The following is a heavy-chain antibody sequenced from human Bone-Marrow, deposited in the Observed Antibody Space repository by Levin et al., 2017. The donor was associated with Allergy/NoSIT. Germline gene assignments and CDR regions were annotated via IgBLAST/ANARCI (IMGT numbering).Heavy chain of an antibody. J-gene: IGHJ6*03. V-gene: IGHV4-38-2*02. Sequence: SETLSLTCSVSGSSITTGYYWGWIRQPPGKGLEWIGSIYHSGSTYYNPSLNSRITISLDTSKNQFFLKLTSATAADTAVYYCTRDQEGSRESYYYYYMDVWGKGTTVTVSS. CDR2: IYHSGST. CDR1: GSSITTGYY. D-gene: IGHD5-24*01. CDR3: TRDQEGSRESYYYYYMDV.